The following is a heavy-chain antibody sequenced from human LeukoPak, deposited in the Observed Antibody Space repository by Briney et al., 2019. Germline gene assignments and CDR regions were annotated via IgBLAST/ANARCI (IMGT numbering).Heavy chain of an antibody. CDR2: ISGSGGST. J-gene: IGHJ4*02. D-gene: IGHD3-3*01. V-gene: IGHV3-23*01. CDR3: AKDQRFLEWLAGYYFDY. Sequence: GASLRLSCAASGFTFSSYAMSWVRQAPGKGLEWVSAISGSGGSTYYADSVKGWFTISRDNSKNTLYLQMNSLRAEDTAVYYCAKDQRFLEWLAGYYFDYWGQGTLVTVSS. CDR1: GFTFSSYA.